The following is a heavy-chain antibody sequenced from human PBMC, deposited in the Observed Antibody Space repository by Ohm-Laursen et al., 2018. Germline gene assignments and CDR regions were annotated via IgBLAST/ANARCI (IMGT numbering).Heavy chain of an antibody. D-gene: IGHD1-26*01. CDR3: AGAPNLYYFDY. J-gene: IGHJ4*02. CDR2: IDDNGNT. V-gene: IGHV4-59*08. Sequence: SETLFLTCTVSGDSISGRYWSWIRQPPGKGLEWIGNIDDNGNTNYNPSLQSRVTISINTSKNQFSLQLRFVTAADTAVYHCAGAPNLYYFDYWGQGTLVTVSS. CDR1: GDSISGRY.